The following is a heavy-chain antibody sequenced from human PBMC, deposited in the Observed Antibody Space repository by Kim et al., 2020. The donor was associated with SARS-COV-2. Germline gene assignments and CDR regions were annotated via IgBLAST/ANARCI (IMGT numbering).Heavy chain of an antibody. CDR2: VKGNGANT. CDR1: GFTFTTYA. D-gene: IGHD5-18*01. V-gene: IGHV3-23*01. CDR3: GKSFGKSYGYWDY. Sequence: GGSLRLSCAASGFTFTTYAMSWVRQAPGKGLEWVSTVKGNGANTYYADSVKGRFTISRDNSKNTLYLQMNSLRAEDTAIYYCGKSFGKSYGYWDYWGQGT. J-gene: IGHJ4*02.